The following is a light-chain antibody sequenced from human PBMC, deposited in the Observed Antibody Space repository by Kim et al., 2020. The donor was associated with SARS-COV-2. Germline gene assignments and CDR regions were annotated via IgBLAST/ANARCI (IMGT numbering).Light chain of an antibody. V-gene: IGKV2-28*01. CDR3: MQALQTPYT. Sequence: EPASISCMSSQSLLHSNGYNYLDWYLQKPGQSPQLLIYLGSNRASGVPDRFSGSGSGTDFTLKISRVEADDVGVYYCMQALQTPYTFGQGTKLEI. J-gene: IGKJ2*01. CDR2: LGS. CDR1: QSLLHSNGYNY.